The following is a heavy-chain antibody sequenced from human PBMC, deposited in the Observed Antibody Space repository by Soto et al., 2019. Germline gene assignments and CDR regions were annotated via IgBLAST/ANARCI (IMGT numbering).Heavy chain of an antibody. V-gene: IGHV3-30*14. Sequence: PGGSLRLSCAASGFTFSNYAMHWVRQAPGKGLEWVALISHDGSDKYYVDSVKGRFTISRDNAKNSLYLQMNSLRAEDTAVYYCAKQSYIRYLDYWGQGTLVTVSS. CDR1: GFTFSNYA. CDR2: ISHDGSDK. J-gene: IGHJ4*02. CDR3: AKQSYIRYLDY. D-gene: IGHD3-3*02.